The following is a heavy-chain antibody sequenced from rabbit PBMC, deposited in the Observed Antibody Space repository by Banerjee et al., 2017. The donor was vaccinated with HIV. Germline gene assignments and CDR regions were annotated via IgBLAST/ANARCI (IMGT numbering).Heavy chain of an antibody. Sequence: QSLEESGGDLVKPGASLTLTCTASGFSFSNSYYMCWVRQAPGKGLEWIACIYAGSSGTTYYASWAKGRFTISKTSSNTVFLQMTSLTAADTATYFCARGWTSVDAVYAHAFKLWGQGTLVTVS. V-gene: IGHV1S40*01. CDR2: IYAGSSGTT. CDR1: GFSFSNSYY. D-gene: IGHD6-1*01. CDR3: ARGWTSVDAVYAHAFKL. J-gene: IGHJ4*01.